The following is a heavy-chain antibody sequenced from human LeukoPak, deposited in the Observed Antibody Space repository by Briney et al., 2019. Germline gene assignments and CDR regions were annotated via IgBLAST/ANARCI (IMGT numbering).Heavy chain of an antibody. CDR3: ARVFYGSGGWFDP. CDR2: ISYDGSNK. D-gene: IGHD3-10*01. CDR1: GFTFSSYA. J-gene: IGHJ5*02. Sequence: QPGRSLRLSCAASGFTFSSYAMHWVRQAPGKGLEWVAVISYDGSNKYYADSVKGRFTISRDNSKNTLYLQMNSLRAEDTAVYYCARVFYGSGGWFDPWGQGTLVTVSS. V-gene: IGHV3-30*14.